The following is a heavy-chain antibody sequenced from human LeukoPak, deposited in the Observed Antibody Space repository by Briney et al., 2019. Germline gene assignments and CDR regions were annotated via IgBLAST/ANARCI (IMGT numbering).Heavy chain of an antibody. CDR1: EFTFSSYA. J-gene: IGHJ4*02. Sequence: GGSLRLSCAASEFTFSSYAFHWVRQAPGKGLDWVTLISYDGTDKYYADSVKGRFTVSRDNSKNTLYLQMNSLRPEDTAVYYCVRGRFNYDTSGYFDYWGQGTLVTVSS. V-gene: IGHV3-30*01. D-gene: IGHD3-22*01. CDR3: VRGRFNYDTSGYFDY. CDR2: ISYDGTDK.